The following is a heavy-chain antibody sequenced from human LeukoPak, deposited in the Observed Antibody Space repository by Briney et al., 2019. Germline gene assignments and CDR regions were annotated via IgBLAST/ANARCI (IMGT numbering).Heavy chain of an antibody. Sequence: GGSLRLSCAASGFTFSSQWMSWVRQAPGKGLEWVANVNQGGTEKYYVDSVKGRFTISRDNAENSLYLQMNSLRAEDAAVYYCARPRGCGSSRCNNFDYWGQGTLVTVSS. CDR1: GFTFSSQW. CDR3: ARPRGCGSSRCNNFDY. V-gene: IGHV3-7*01. J-gene: IGHJ4*02. CDR2: VNQGGTEK. D-gene: IGHD2-2*01.